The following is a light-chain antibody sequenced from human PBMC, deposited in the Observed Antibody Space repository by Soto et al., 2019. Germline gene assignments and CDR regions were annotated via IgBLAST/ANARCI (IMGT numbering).Light chain of an antibody. CDR3: SSYAGSRYV. CDR1: SSDVGGYNY. J-gene: IGLJ1*01. V-gene: IGLV2-8*01. Sequence: SALTQPPSASGSPGQSVTISCTGTSSDVGGYNYVSWYQQHPGKAPKLMIYEVTKRPSGVPDRFSGSKSGNTASLTVSGLQADDEADYYSSSYAGSRYVFGTGTKAPS. CDR2: EVT.